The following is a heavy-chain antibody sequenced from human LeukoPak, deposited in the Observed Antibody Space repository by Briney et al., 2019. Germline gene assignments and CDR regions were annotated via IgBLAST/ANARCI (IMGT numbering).Heavy chain of an antibody. V-gene: IGHV1-69*04. CDR3: ARGKSTYYYYYYGMDV. Sequence: GASVKVSCKASGGTFSSYAISWVRQAPGQGLEWMGRIIPILGIANYAQKFQGRVTITADKSTSTAYMELSSLRSEDTAVCYCARGKSTYYYYYYGMDVWGQGTTVTVSS. CDR1: GGTFSSYA. CDR2: IIPILGIA. J-gene: IGHJ6*02.